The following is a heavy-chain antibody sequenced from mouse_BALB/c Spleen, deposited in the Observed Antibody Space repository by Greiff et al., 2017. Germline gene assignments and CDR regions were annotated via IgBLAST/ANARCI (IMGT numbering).Heavy chain of an antibody. CDR2: IDPANGNT. D-gene: IGHD2-4*01. J-gene: IGHJ4*01. CDR3: ARGGYDYYYAMDD. V-gene: IGHV14-3*02. CDR1: GFNIKDTY. Sequence: EVQLVESGAELVKPGASVKLSCTASGFNIKDTYMHWVKQRPEQGLEWIGRIDPANGNTKYDPKFQGKATITADTSSNTAYLQLSSLTSEDTAVYYCARGGYDYYYAMDDWGQGTSVTVSS.